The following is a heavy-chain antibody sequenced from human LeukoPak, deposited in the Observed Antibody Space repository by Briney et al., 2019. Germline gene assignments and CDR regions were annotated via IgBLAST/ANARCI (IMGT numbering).Heavy chain of an antibody. V-gene: IGHV3-21*01. CDR2: ISATSSYI. CDR1: GFTFSSYT. Sequence: GGSLRLSCAASGFTFSSYTMIWVRQAPGKGLEWVSLISATSSYIYYADSVEGRFTISRDNADNSLYLQMNSLRAEDTAVYYCARPSETYLYWYFDLWGRGTLVTVSS. CDR3: ARPSETYLYWYFDL. J-gene: IGHJ2*01. D-gene: IGHD1-26*01.